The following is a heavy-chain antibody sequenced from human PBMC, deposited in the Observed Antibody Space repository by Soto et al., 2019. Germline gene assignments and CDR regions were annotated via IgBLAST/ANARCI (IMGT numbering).Heavy chain of an antibody. CDR3: ARQAAYMDAFDI. V-gene: IGHV4-61*08. Sequence: SETLSLTCTVSGGSISSGGYYWSWIRQHPGKGLEWIGYIYYSGSTNYNPSLKSRVTISVDTSKNQFSLKLSSVTAADTAVYYCARQAAYMDAFDIWGQGTMVTVSS. CDR1: GGSISSGGYY. J-gene: IGHJ3*02. CDR2: IYYSGST. D-gene: IGHD4-4*01.